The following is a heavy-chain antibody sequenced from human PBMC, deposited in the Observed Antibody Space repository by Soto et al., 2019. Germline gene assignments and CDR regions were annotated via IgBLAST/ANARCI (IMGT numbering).Heavy chain of an antibody. V-gene: IGHV4-39*01. CDR3: ASDIWFGESSRLGMDV. D-gene: IGHD3-10*01. Sequence: QLQLQESGPGLVKPSETLSLTCTVSGGSISSSSYYWGWIRQPPGKGLEWIGSIYYSGSTYYNPSLKSRVTISVDTSKNQFSLKLSSVTAADTAVYYCASDIWFGESSRLGMDVWGQGTTVTVSS. CDR1: GGSISSSSYY. J-gene: IGHJ6*02. CDR2: IYYSGST.